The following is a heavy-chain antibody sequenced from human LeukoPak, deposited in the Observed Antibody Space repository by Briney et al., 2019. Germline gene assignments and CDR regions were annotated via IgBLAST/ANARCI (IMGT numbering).Heavy chain of an antibody. CDR3: AKDAPMVRGPAFDI. CDR1: GFTFSSYA. Sequence: GRSLRLSCAASGFTFSSYAMHWVRQAPGKGLEWVAVISYDGSNKYYADSVKGRFTISRDNSKNTLYLQMNSLRAEDTAVYYCAKDAPMVRGPAFDIWGQGTMVTVSS. V-gene: IGHV3-30-3*01. D-gene: IGHD3-10*01. CDR2: ISYDGSNK. J-gene: IGHJ3*02.